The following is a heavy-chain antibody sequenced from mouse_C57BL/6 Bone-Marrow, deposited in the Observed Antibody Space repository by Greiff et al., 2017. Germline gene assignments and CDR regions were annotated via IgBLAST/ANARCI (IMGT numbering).Heavy chain of an antibody. D-gene: IGHD6-1*01. J-gene: IGHJ1*03. Sequence: EVKLMESGAELVRPGASVKLSCTASGFNIKDDYMHWVKQRPEQGLEWIGWIDPENGDTEYASQFQGKATITADTSSNTAYLQLSSLTSEDTAVYYFTTLDYCSPFDDWGTGTTVTVSS. V-gene: IGHV14-4*01. CDR3: TTLDYCSPFDD. CDR2: IDPENGDT. CDR1: GFNIKDDY.